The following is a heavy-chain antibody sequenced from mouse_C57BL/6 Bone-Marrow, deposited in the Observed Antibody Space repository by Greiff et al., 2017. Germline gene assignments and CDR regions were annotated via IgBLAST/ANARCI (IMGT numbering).Heavy chain of an antibody. CDR2: IRNKANGYTT. J-gene: IGHJ4*01. CDR3: ARSPHYYGSSYDLYAMDY. Sequence: EVHLVESGGGLVQPGGSLSLSCAASGFTFTDYYMSWVRQPPGKALEWLGFIRNKANGYTTEYSASVKGRFTISRDTSQSILYLQMNALRAEDSATYYCARSPHYYGSSYDLYAMDYWGQGTSVTVSS. D-gene: IGHD1-1*01. CDR1: GFTFTDYY. V-gene: IGHV7-3*01.